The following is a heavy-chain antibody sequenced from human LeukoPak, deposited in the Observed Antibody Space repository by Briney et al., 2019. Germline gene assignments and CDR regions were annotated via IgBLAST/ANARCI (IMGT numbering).Heavy chain of an antibody. V-gene: IGHV1-2*02. CDR3: ARASVVGPASWFDP. J-gene: IGHJ5*02. CDR2: INPNTGDT. CDR1: GYTFTDYY. Sequence: ASVKVSCKASGYTFTDYYLHWVRQAPGEGLEWMGSINPNTGDTNYAQKFQGRVTMTRDTSISTAYMELSSLRSDDTAVYYCARASVVGPASWFDPWGQGTLVTVSS. D-gene: IGHD2-15*01.